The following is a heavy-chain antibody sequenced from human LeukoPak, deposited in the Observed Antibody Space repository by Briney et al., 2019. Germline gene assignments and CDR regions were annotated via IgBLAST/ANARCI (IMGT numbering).Heavy chain of an antibody. D-gene: IGHD5-24*01. Sequence: ASVKVSCKASGGTFSSYAISWVRQAPGQGLEWMGRIIPIFGTANYAQKFQGRVMITTDESTSTAYMELSSLRSEDTAVYYCARARDGYNSWNFDYWGQGTLVTVSS. CDR2: IIPIFGTA. J-gene: IGHJ4*02. CDR1: GGTFSSYA. V-gene: IGHV1-69*05. CDR3: ARARDGYNSWNFDY.